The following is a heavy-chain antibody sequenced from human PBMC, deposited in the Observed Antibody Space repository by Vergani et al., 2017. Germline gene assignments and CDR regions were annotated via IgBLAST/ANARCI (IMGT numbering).Heavy chain of an antibody. CDR3: ARSIAARQDY. Sequence: DVDLVESGGGFVQPGGSRRLSCAASGFSFRTFSMFWVRQPPGKGLAWVSKISPDGRTTEYADSVRGRFTISRDNANSMLYLQMNSLRDDDTAVYYCARSIAARQDYWGQGTLVTVSS. CDR2: ISPDGRTT. CDR1: GFSFRTFS. D-gene: IGHD6-6*01. V-gene: IGHV3-74*03. J-gene: IGHJ4*02.